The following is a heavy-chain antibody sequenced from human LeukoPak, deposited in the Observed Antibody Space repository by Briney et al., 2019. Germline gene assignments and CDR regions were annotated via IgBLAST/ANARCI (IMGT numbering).Heavy chain of an antibody. J-gene: IGHJ1*01. D-gene: IGHD1-26*01. V-gene: IGHV1-69*13. CDR1: GYTFTSYG. CDR2: IIPIFGTA. Sequence: SVKVSCKASGYTFTSYGISWVRQAPGQGLEWMGGIIPIFGTANYAQKFQGRVTITADESTSTAYMELSSLRSEDTAVYYCATSLHGTFAEYFQHWGQGTLVTVSS. CDR3: ATSLHGTFAEYFQH.